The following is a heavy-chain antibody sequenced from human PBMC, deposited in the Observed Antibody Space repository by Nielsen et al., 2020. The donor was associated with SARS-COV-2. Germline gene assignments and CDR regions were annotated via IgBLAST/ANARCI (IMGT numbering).Heavy chain of an antibody. D-gene: IGHD7-27*01. CDR1: GFTFSRHV. Sequence: GGSLRLSCAASGFTFSRHVMYWVRQAPGKGLEWVAVISYDGSNKYYADSVKGRFTISRDNSKNTLYLQMNSLRAEDTAVYYCARGNGWGSYFDYWGQGTLVTVSS. V-gene: IGHV3-30-3*01. CDR2: ISYDGSNK. J-gene: IGHJ4*02. CDR3: ARGNGWGSYFDY.